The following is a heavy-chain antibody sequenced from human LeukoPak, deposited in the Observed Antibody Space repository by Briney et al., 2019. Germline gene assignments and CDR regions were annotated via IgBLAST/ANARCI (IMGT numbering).Heavy chain of an antibody. CDR2: INHSGST. CDR3: ASQYAPGASNGDSRTDY. CDR1: GFTFSSYA. D-gene: IGHD4-17*01. J-gene: IGHJ4*02. Sequence: PGGSLRLSCAASGFTFSSYAMSWVRQPPGKGLEWIGEINHSGSTNYNPSLKSRVTISVDTSKNQFSLKLSSVTAADTAVYYCASQYAPGASNGDSRTDYWGQGTLVTVSS. V-gene: IGHV4-34*01.